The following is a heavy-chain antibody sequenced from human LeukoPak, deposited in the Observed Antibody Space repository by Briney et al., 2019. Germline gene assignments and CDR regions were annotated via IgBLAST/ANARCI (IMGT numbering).Heavy chain of an antibody. CDR1: GFTFRTYA. CDR2: ISGCGGRT. CDR3: AKDDHMDV. J-gene: IGHJ6*03. Sequence: RGSLRLSCAASGFTFRTYAMSWVRQAPGKGLEWVSTISGCGGRTHYADSVKGRFTISRDNSKNTLYLQMNSLRAEDTAAYYCAKDDHMDVWGKGTTVTVSS. V-gene: IGHV3-23*01.